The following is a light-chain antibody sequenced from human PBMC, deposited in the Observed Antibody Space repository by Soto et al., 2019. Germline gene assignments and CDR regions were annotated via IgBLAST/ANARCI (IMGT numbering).Light chain of an antibody. CDR1: SSNIGSHA. J-gene: IGLJ2*01. CDR3: ATWDDSLPAV. V-gene: IGLV1-44*01. CDR2: NNN. Sequence: QSVLTQPPSASGTPGQRVTVSCSGSSSNIGSHAVNWYQHLPGTAPKLLIYNNNERPSGVPDRFSGSKSGTSASLAISGLQSEDEADYYCATWDDSLPAVFGGGTKLTVL.